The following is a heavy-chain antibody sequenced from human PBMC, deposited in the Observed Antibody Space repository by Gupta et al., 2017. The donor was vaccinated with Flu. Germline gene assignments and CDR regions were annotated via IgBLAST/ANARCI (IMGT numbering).Heavy chain of an antibody. CDR2: IWYDESRK. V-gene: IGHV3-33*01. CDR3: ARDFFEDSPYYYYGMDV. D-gene: IGHD3-16*01. Sequence: QVQLVESGGGVVQPGRSLRLSCAASGFTFSSYGLYWVRQAPGKGLEWVALIWYDESRKYYANSVKGRFTISRDNSKRTLYLQMNSLRAEDTAVYYCARDFFEDSPYYYYGMDVWGQGTTVTVS. J-gene: IGHJ6*02. CDR1: GFTFSSYG.